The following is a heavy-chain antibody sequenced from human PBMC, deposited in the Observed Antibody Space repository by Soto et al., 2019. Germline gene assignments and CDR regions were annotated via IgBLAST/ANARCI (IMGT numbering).Heavy chain of an antibody. CDR2: ISGSGVST. Sequence: GGSLRLSCAASGFTFSSYAMSWVRQATGKGLEWVSAISGSGVSTYYADSVKGRFNISRDNSKNTLYLQMNSLRAEDTAVYYCEKSIGRTKWELLHWFGAGGQGP. CDR3: EKSIGRTKWELLHWFGA. CDR1: GFTFSSYA. V-gene: IGHV3-23*01. J-gene: IGHJ5*02. D-gene: IGHD1-26*01.